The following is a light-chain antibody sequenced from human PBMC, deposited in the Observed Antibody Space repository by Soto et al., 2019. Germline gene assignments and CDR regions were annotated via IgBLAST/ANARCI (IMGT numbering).Light chain of an antibody. CDR1: QSVGSN. CDR3: QQYNDWPPA. J-gene: IGKJ1*01. V-gene: IGKV3-15*01. Sequence: EKVMTQSPATVSVLPGARATLSCRASQSVGSNLAWYQQKPGQAPRLLIYEASTRATGVPDRFSGRGYGREFTLTISSLQSADFGDYFCQQYNDWPPAFGQGTRVDIQ. CDR2: EAS.